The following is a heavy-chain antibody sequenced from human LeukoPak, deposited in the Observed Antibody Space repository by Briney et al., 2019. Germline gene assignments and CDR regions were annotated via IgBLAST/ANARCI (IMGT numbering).Heavy chain of an antibody. CDR3: AKGKDYMDV. V-gene: IGHV3-23*01. CDR2: ISDGGDNT. CDR1: GFTFRSYA. Sequence: GGSLRLSCAASGFTFRSYAVSWVRQAPGKGLEWVSPISDGGDNTYYADSVKGRFTISRDNSKNTLYLQMNSLRAEDTAVYYCAKGKDYMDVWGKGTTVTVSS. J-gene: IGHJ6*03.